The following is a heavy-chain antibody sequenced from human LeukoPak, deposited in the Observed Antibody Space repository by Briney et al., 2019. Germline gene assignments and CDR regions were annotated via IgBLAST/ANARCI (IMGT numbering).Heavy chain of an antibody. D-gene: IGHD3-10*01. V-gene: IGHV1-2*02. CDR1: GYTFTGYY. CDR3: AREEYGSGDPFFDY. CDR2: INLNSGGT. J-gene: IGHJ4*02. Sequence: ASVKVSCKASGYTFTGYYMHWVRQAPGQGLEWMGWINLNSGGTNYAQKFQGRVTMTRDTSISTAYMELSRLRSDDTAVYYCAREEYGSGDPFFDYWGQGTLVTVSS.